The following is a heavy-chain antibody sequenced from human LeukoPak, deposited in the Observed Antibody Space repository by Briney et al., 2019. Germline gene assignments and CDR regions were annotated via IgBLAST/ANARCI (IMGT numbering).Heavy chain of an antibody. CDR3: DTHPSVPAACKSGYYFDY. Sequence: ASMKVSCKASGYTFTGYFKHWVRHAPGQGLEWMGWINPNSGATVYAQKYQVRAPMTSDTSINTAYMELTRISSYDPAVYDCDTHPSVPAACKSGYYFDYWRQGPVVGVPS. CDR1: GYTFTGYF. J-gene: IGHJ4*02. V-gene: IGHV1-2*02. D-gene: IGHD2-2*01. CDR2: INPNSGAT.